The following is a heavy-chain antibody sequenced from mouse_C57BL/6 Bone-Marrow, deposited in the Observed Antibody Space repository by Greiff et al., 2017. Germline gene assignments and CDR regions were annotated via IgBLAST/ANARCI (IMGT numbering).Heavy chain of an antibody. CDR3: ASNRVSSSGYPHY. CDR2: IYPGDGDT. D-gene: IGHD3-2*02. CDR1: GYAFSSYW. Sequence: VQLVESGAELVKPGASVKISCKASGYAFSSYWMNWVKQRPGKGLEWIGQIYPGDGDTNYNGKFKGKATLTADKSSSTAYMQLSSLTSEDSAVYFCASNRVSSSGYPHYWGQGTTLTVSS. J-gene: IGHJ2*01. V-gene: IGHV1-80*01.